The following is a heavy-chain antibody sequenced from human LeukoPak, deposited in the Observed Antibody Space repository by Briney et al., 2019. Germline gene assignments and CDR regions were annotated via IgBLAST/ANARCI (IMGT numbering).Heavy chain of an antibody. CDR1: GGSISSGGYY. J-gene: IGHJ5*02. D-gene: IGHD6-19*01. CDR2: IYYSGST. V-gene: IGHV4-31*03. Sequence: SETLSLTCTVSGGSISSGGYYWSWIRQHPGKGLEWIGYIYYSGSTYYNPSLKSRVTISVDTSKNQFSLKLSSVTAADTAVYSCARAAEAYSSGWYLDNWFDPWGQGTLVTVSS. CDR3: ARAAEAYSSGWYLDNWFDP.